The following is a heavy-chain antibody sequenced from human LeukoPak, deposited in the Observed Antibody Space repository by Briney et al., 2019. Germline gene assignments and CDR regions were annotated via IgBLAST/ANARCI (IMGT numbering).Heavy chain of an antibody. Sequence: GGSLRLSCAASGFTFSSYAMSWVRQAPEKGLEWVSAISGSGGSTYYADSVKGRFTISRDNSKNTLYLQMNSLRAEDTAVYYCAKDYYYGSGSYLSFQHWGQGTLVTVSS. CDR2: ISGSGGST. CDR3: AKDYYYGSGSYLSFQH. J-gene: IGHJ1*01. CDR1: GFTFSSYA. V-gene: IGHV3-23*01. D-gene: IGHD3-10*01.